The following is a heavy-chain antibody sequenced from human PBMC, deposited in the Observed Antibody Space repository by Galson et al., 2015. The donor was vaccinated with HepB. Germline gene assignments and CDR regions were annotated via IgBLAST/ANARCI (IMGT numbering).Heavy chain of an antibody. CDR1: GFTFRSYA. D-gene: IGHD3-10*01. J-gene: IGHJ4*02. CDR2: IVGTGGST. V-gene: IGHV3-23*01. Sequence: SLRLSCAASGFTFRSYAMNWVRQAPGKGLEWVSIIVGTGGSTDYADSVKGRFTISRDNSRNTLYLQMNSLRAEDTAVFYCARGDRGYYGSGRFFDYRGQGTQITVSS. CDR3: ARGDRGYYGSGRFFDY.